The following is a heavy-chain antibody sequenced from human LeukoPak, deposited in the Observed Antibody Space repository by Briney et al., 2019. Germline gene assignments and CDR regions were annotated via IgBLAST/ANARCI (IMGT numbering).Heavy chain of an antibody. CDR2: ISYDGSNK. V-gene: IGHV3-30-3*01. D-gene: IGHD5-24*01. J-gene: IGHJ3*02. CDR1: GFTFSSYA. Sequence: GGSLRLSCAASGFTFSSYAMHWVRQAPGKGLEWVAVISYDGSNKYYADSVKGRFTISRDNSKNTLYLQMNSLRAEDTAVYYCARGLGKGDGYKSGGAFDIWGQGTMVTVSS. CDR3: ARGLGKGDGYKSGGAFDI.